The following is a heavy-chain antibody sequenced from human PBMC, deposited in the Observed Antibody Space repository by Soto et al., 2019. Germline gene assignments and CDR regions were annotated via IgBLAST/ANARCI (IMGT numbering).Heavy chain of an antibody. CDR3: ARHPNRSSGLFYFDY. V-gene: IGHV4-59*08. Sequence: QVQLQESGPGLVTPSETLSLTCTVSDDSISGYFWSWIRQPPGKGLEWIGYLYYNGSPHYNPSLRSRITTSVDTSRNQCSMNLSSVTAADTAVYYCARHPNRSSGLFYFDYWGQGTLVTVSS. CDR2: LYYNGSP. CDR1: DDSISGYF. J-gene: IGHJ4*02. D-gene: IGHD2-15*01.